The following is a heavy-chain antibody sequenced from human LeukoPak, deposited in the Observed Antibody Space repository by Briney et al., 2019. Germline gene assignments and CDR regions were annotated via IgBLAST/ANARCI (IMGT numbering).Heavy chain of an antibody. CDR3: ARGYLLGVFETGFPYYYGMDV. D-gene: IGHD1-14*01. CDR1: GGSISSGDYY. Sequence: PSETLSLTCTVSGGSISSGDYYWSWIRQPPGKGLEWIGYIYYSGSTYYNPSLKSRVTISVDTSKNQFSLKLSSMTAADTAVYYCARGYLLGVFETGFPYYYGMDVWGQGTTVTVSS. CDR2: IYYSGST. J-gene: IGHJ6*02. V-gene: IGHV4-30-4*01.